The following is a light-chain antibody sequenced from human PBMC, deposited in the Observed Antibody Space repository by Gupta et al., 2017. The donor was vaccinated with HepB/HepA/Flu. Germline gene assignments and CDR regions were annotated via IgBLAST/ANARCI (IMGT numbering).Light chain of an antibody. CDR3: QTWGTDSGV. Sequence: QLVLTQSPSASAFLGASVKLACNLSSGHSTYAISWNQHQPQQGPRFLMKLNNYGSHNKGDGSPYRFSSSGSWAERYPPISSLQSEDEADYYCQTWGTDSGVFGGGTKLTVL. V-gene: IGLV4-69*01. CDR2: LNNYGSH. J-gene: IGLJ3*02. CDR1: SGHSTYA.